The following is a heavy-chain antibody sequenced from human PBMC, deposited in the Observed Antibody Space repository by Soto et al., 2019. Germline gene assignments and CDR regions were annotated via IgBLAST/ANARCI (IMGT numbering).Heavy chain of an antibody. Sequence: QVQLVESGGGVVQPGRSLRLSCAASEFTFSTYGMHWVRQAPGKGLEWVAVIWHDGSKKYYADSVKGRFTISRDNSKNALYLQMNGLTAEDTAVYYCARDYLGGADHFDYWGQGNLVTVSS. CDR2: IWHDGSKK. CDR1: EFTFSTYG. V-gene: IGHV3-33*01. J-gene: IGHJ4*02. D-gene: IGHD1-26*01. CDR3: ARDYLGGADHFDY.